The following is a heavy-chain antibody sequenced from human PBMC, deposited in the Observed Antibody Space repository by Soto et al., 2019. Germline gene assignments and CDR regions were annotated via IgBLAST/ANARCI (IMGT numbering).Heavy chain of an antibody. CDR1: GVPFNTYA. CDR2: TSIGGNT. Sequence: GGSLRLSCEASGVPFNTYAMAWFRQVPGMGLEWVSTTSIGGNTDLAESVRGRFTVSRDNSKNTLYLQMTNLRVEDAAIYFCARDLRPGLIVPTKSGFDPWGQGTRVTVSS. CDR3: ARDLRPGLIVPTKSGFDP. V-gene: IGHV3-23*01. J-gene: IGHJ5*02. D-gene: IGHD2-21*01.